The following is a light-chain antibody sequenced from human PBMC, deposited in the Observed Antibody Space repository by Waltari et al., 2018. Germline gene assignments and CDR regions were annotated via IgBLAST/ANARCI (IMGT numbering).Light chain of an antibody. V-gene: IGLV4-69*01. CDR3: QTGGHGTWV. Sequence: QLVLTQSPSASASLGASVKLTCTLSSGHSSNVIARLQQQPEKGPRYLMKVNSDGSHNKGDEIPDRFSGSSSGAERYLTISSLQSEDEADYYCQTGGHGTWVFGGGTKLTVL. CDR1: SGHSSNV. CDR2: VNSDGSH. J-gene: IGLJ3*02.